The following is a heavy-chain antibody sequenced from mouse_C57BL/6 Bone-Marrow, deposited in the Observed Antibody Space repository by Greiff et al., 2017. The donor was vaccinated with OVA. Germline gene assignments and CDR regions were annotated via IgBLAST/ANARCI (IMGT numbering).Heavy chain of an antibody. Sequence: VHVKQSGAELVKPGASVKLSCTASGFNIKDDYMHWVKQRPEQGLEWIGWIDPENGDTEYASKFQGKATITADTSSNTAYLQLSSLTSEDTAVYYCTPDGYYSFDYWGQGTTLTVSS. V-gene: IGHV14-4*01. CDR1: GFNIKDDY. CDR3: TPDGYYSFDY. J-gene: IGHJ2*01. CDR2: IDPENGDT. D-gene: IGHD2-3*01.